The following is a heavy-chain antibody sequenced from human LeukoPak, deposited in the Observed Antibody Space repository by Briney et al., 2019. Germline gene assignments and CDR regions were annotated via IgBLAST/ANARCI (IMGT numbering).Heavy chain of an antibody. Sequence: SVKVSCKVSGYSLTELSMHWVRQAPGKGLEWMGGFDPDDGETPLFAQKFQGRVSMTEDTSTDTAYMELSSLSSEDTAVYYCATGTIYCSSCSGDYWGQGTLVTVSS. CDR1: GYSLTELS. V-gene: IGHV1-24*01. CDR3: ATGTIYCSSCSGDY. J-gene: IGHJ4*02. D-gene: IGHD2-2*01. CDR2: FDPDDGET.